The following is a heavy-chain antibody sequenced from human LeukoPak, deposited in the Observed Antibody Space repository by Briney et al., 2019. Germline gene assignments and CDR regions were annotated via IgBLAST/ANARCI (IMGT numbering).Heavy chain of an antibody. Sequence: SVKVSCKXSGCTFSRYPISWVRQAPGQGLEWVGGIIPIFRTANYAQKTQGRVTFTAEESTSTAYMELSSLRSEDRAVYYCAISNDRYGAMVSFQDVSGKGATVTVSS. V-gene: IGHV1-69*13. CDR1: GCTFSRYP. J-gene: IGHJ6*03. D-gene: IGHD5-18*01. CDR3: AISNDRYGAMVSFQDV. CDR2: IIPIFRTA.